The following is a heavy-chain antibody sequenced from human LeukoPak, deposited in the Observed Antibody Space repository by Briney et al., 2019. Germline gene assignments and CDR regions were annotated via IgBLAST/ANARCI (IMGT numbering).Heavy chain of an antibody. CDR1: GYXFTTNW. CDR2: IYPGDSDT. D-gene: IGHD5-12*01. Sequence: GESLKISCNGSGYXFTTNWISWVRQMPGKGLEWMGIIYPGDSDTRYSPSFQGQVTISADKSISTAYLQWSSLKASDTAMYYCARRGYDSEYFDYWGQGTLVSVSS. CDR3: ARRGYDSEYFDY. J-gene: IGHJ4*02. V-gene: IGHV5-51*01.